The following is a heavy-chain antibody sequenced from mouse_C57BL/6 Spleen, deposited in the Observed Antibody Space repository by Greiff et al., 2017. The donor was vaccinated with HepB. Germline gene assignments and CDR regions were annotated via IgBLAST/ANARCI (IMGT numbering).Heavy chain of an antibody. J-gene: IGHJ4*01. CDR2: FTMYSDAT. CDR3: ARSDEYYFAMDC. Sequence: QVQLQQSGAELVRPGSSVKLSCKASYFSFMASAMHWVKQRPGHGLEWIGSFTMYSDATEYSEKFKGKATLTANTSSSTAYMELSSLTSEDSAVYYCARSDEYYFAMDCWGEGTSAIVSS. CDR1: YFSFMASA. V-gene: IGHV1-49*01.